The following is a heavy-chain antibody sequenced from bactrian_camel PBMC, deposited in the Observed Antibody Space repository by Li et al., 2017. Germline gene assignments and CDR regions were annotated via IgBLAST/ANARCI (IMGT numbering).Heavy chain of an antibody. CDR2: IYTNDGTT. CDR3: AAAGMGYLSRGVLLTQRVYNY. CDR1: GDITSYNC. D-gene: IGHD3*01. V-gene: IGHV3S53*01. Sequence: QVQLVESGVGSVQAGGSLTLPCIVSGDITSYNCMGWFRQIPPNEREGIATIYTNDGTTYYGDSVKGRFTISRDNAMNTVYLQMNDLVLDDTAIYYCAAAGMGYLSRGVLLTQRVYNYWSQGTQVTVS. J-gene: IGHJ4*01.